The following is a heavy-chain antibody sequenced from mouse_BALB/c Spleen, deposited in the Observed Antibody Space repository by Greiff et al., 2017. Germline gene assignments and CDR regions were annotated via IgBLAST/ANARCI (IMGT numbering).Heavy chain of an antibody. J-gene: IGHJ4*01. Sequence: EVKLVESGGGLVQPGGSRKLSCAASGFTFSSFGMHWVRQAPEKGLEWVAYISSGSSTIYYADTVKGRFTISRDNPKNTLFLQMTSLRSEDTAMYYCARSREYYAMDYWGQGTSVTVSS. CDR3: ARSREYYAMDY. CDR1: GFTFSSFG. V-gene: IGHV5-17*02. CDR2: ISSGSSTI.